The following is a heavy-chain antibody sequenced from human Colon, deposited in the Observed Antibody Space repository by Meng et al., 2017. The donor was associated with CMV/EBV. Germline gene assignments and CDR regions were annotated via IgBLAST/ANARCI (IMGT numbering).Heavy chain of an antibody. Sequence: GGSLRLSCAASGFTSTTNRMHWVRQVPGKGLVWVSRINSDGSNTNYADSVKGRFTISRDNGKNTLSLQMNSLRVEDMGVYYCARGMDSNVLQQWGQGTLVTVSS. CDR3: ARGMDSNVLQQ. CDR1: GFTSTTNR. D-gene: IGHD4-11*01. J-gene: IGHJ1*01. V-gene: IGHV3-74*01. CDR2: INSDGSNT.